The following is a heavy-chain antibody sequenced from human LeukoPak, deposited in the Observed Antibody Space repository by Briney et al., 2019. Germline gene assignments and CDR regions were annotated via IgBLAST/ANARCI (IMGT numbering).Heavy chain of an antibody. CDR3: ARDAISRGITDY. Sequence: ASVKVSCKASGYSFTGYYVHWVRQAPGQGLEWMGWIKPDSGGTNFAQKFQGRVTMTRDTSISTAYMEVSRLTSDDTAVYYCARDAISRGITDYWGQGTLVTVSS. D-gene: IGHD3-10*01. J-gene: IGHJ4*02. CDR1: GYSFTGYY. CDR2: IKPDSGGT. V-gene: IGHV1-2*02.